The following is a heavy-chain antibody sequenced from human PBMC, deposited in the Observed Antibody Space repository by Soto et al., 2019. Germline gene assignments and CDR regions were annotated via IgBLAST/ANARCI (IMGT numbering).Heavy chain of an antibody. CDR2: IHYSGST. CDR3: ARHAKGYYASGTYDYWFDP. CDR1: GGYISSSNYY. Sequence: PSETLSLTCTVSGGYISSSNYYWGWILQPPGKELEWIGSIHYSGSTYYNPSFKSRVTLVTMSIDTSKNQFSLKLISGTAADTAVYYCARHAKGYYASGTYDYWFDPWGQGTLVTVSS. V-gene: IGHV4-39*01. D-gene: IGHD3-10*01. J-gene: IGHJ5*02.